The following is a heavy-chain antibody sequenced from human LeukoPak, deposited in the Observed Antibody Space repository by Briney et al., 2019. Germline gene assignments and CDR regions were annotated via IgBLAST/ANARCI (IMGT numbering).Heavy chain of an antibody. CDR2: ISAYNGNT. J-gene: IGHJ3*02. Sequence: ASVKVSCKASGYTFTSYGISWVRQAPGQGLEWMGWISAYNGNTNYAQKFQGRVTMTTDTSTSTAYMELRSLRADDTAVYYCARVALYSSSWYGAFDIWGQGTMVTVSS. CDR1: GYTFTSYG. D-gene: IGHD6-13*01. CDR3: ARVALYSSSWYGAFDI. V-gene: IGHV1-18*01.